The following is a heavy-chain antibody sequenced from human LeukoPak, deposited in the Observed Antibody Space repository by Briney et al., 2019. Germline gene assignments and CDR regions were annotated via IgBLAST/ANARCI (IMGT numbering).Heavy chain of an antibody. V-gene: IGHV3-30-3*01. J-gene: IGHJ4*02. D-gene: IGHD3-3*01. CDR1: GVTFNTYA. CDR2: ISYDGNKK. CDR3: AKGSLWSGYEDYFDY. Sequence: PGGAPRLSCAAPGVTFNTYAMHWGRRVSRKGARWGAIISYDGNKKYYVDSVKGRFTISRDNSKNTLYLQMNSLRAEVTAVYYCAKGSLWSGYEDYFDYWGQGTLVTVSS.